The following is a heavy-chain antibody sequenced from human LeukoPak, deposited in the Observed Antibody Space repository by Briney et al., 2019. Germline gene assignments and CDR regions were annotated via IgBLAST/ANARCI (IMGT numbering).Heavy chain of an antibody. CDR3: ARDLGDYYDSSGYNGY. D-gene: IGHD3-22*01. CDR2: ISSSSSYI. V-gene: IGHV3-21*05. J-gene: IGHJ4*02. Sequence: GGSLRLSCAASGFTFSSYEMNWVRQAPGKGLEWVSYISSSSSYIYYADSVKGRFTISRDNAKNSLYLQMNSLRAEDTAVYYCARDLGDYYDSSGYNGYWGQGTLVTVSS. CDR1: GFTFSSYE.